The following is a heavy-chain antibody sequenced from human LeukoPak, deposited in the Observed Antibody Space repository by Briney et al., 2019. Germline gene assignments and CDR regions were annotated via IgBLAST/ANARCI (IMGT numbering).Heavy chain of an antibody. CDR2: INPASGGT. D-gene: IGHD5-18*01. Sequence: ASVKVSCKVAGYTLNEVSMHWVRQAPGQGLEWMGWINPASGGTSYAQKFQGRVTMTSDTSISTAYMELSRLRSDDTAVYFCARAGGGYSSGWGAFDIWGQGTMVTVSS. CDR3: ARAGGGYSSGWGAFDI. CDR1: GYTLNEVS. V-gene: IGHV1-2*02. J-gene: IGHJ3*02.